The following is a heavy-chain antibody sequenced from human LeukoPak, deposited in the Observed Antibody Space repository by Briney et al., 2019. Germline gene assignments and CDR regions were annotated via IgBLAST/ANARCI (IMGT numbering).Heavy chain of an antibody. CDR2: ITGDDYNV. CDR3: AKDGMPRGANWFDP. J-gene: IGHJ5*02. Sequence: GRSLRLSCAPSAFTFSNYAMRCVRHPPGKGLEWVSAITGDDYNVSYAASVKGRFTISRDNSKNTLDLQSGSLRAEDTAVYYCAKDGMPRGANWFDPWGQGTLVTVSS. CDR1: AFTFSNYA. V-gene: IGHV3-23*01. D-gene: IGHD3-10*01.